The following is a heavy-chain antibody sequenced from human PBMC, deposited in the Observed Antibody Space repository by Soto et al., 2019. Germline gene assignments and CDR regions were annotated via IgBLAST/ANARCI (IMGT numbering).Heavy chain of an antibody. CDR2: IKNDGDAT. CDR1: GFRFSAYA. D-gene: IGHD6-13*01. J-gene: IGHJ4*02. V-gene: IGHV3-23*01. Sequence: VLLLESGGGFVQPGGSLTLSCAASGFRFSAYAMTWVRQAPGKGLEWVSNIKNDGDATYYADSVKGRFTISRDNSMNMLFLQMNSLRAHDTAVYYCAAGNPPRDYWGQGTLVTVSP. CDR3: AAGNPPRDY.